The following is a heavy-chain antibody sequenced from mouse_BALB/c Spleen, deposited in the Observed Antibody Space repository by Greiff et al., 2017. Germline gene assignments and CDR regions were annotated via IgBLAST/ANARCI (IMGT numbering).Heavy chain of an antibody. Sequence: VQLQESGAELAKPGASVKMSCKASGYTFTSYWMHWVKQRPGQGLEWIGYINPSTGYTEYNQKFKDKATLTADKSSSTAYMQLSSLTSEDSAVYYCARDGLSTVVATPYWYFDVWGAGTTVTVSS. CDR2: INPSTGYT. V-gene: IGHV1-7*01. CDR1: GYTFTSYW. J-gene: IGHJ1*01. D-gene: IGHD1-1*01. CDR3: ARDGLSTVVATPYWYFDV.